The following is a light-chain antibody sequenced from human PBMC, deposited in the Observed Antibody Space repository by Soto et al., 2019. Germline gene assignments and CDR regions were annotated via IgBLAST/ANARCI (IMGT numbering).Light chain of an antibody. CDR2: DVS. CDR1: NSDIADYNF. J-gene: IGLJ1*01. V-gene: IGLV2-14*03. CDR3: SSYAGSNNFV. Sequence: QSVLTQPASVSGSPGQSITISCTGANSDIADYNFVSWYQQHPGKAPKLVIYDVSNRPSGVSDRFSGSKSGNTASLTISGLQAEDEADYYCSSYAGSNNFVFGTGTKVTVL.